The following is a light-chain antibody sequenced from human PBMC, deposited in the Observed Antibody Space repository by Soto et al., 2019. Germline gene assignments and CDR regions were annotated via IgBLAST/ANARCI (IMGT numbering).Light chain of an antibody. CDR1: QSVSNS. J-gene: IGKJ4*01. V-gene: IGKV3-11*01. Sequence: EIVLTQSPATLSLSPGERATLSCRASQSVSNSLAWYQQKPGQAPSLLIYDASNRATGIPARFSGSGSGTDFTLTISSLEPEDSAVYYCQQRSNWPLALTFGGGTKVEIK. CDR2: DAS. CDR3: QQRSNWPLALT.